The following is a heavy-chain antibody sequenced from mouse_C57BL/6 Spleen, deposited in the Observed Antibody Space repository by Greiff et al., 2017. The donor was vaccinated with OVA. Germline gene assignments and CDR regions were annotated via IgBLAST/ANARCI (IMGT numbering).Heavy chain of an antibody. Sequence: VKLLQPGAELVRPGSSVKLSCKASGYTFTSYWMHWVKQRPIQGLEWIGNIDPSDSETHYNQKFKDKATLTVDKSSSTAYMQLSSLTSEDSAVYYCARWGDSSGRLFAYWGQGTLVTVSA. CDR3: ARWGDSSGRLFAY. CDR2: IDPSDSET. J-gene: IGHJ3*01. V-gene: IGHV1-52*01. CDR1: GYTFTSYW. D-gene: IGHD3-2*02.